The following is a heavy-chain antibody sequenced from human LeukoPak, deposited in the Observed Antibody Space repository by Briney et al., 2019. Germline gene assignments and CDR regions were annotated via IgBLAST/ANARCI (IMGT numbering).Heavy chain of an antibody. CDR3: ARVYYYGSGSNNYYYYYGMDV. D-gene: IGHD3-10*01. J-gene: IGHJ6*02. CDR1: GYTFTSYD. V-gene: IGHV1-8*01. Sequence: ASVKVSCKASGYTFTSYDINWVRQATGQGLEWMGWVNPNSGNTGYAQKFQGRVTMTRNTSISTAYMELSSLRSEDTAVYYCARVYYYGSGSNNYYYYYGMDVWGQGTTVTVSS. CDR2: VNPNSGNT.